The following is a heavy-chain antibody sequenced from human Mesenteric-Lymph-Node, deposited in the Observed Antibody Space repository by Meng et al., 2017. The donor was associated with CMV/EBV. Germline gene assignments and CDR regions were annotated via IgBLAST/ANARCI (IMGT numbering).Heavy chain of an antibody. CDR2: INSDGSST. J-gene: IGHJ4*02. CDR3: ARPFYYYDSSGYAFGY. D-gene: IGHD3-22*01. Sequence: GESLKISCAASGFTFSSYWMHWVRQAPGKGLVWVSRINSDGSSTSYADSVKGRFTISRDNAKNTLYLQMNSLRAEDTAVYYCARPFYYYDSSGYAFGYWGQGTLVTVS. CDR1: GFTFSSYW. V-gene: IGHV3-74*01.